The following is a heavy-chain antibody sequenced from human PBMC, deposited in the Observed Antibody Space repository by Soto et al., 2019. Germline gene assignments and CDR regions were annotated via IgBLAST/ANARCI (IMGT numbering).Heavy chain of an antibody. CDR3: AKEIRVLLYLGAFDI. Sequence: GGSLRLSCAASGFTFSSYAMSWVRQAPGKGLEWVSAISGSGGSTYYADSVKGRFTIPRDNSKNTLYLQMNGLRAEDTAVYYCAKEIRVLLYLGAFDIWGQGTMVTVSS. CDR2: ISGSGGST. V-gene: IGHV3-23*01. CDR1: GFTFSSYA. D-gene: IGHD2-2*02. J-gene: IGHJ3*02.